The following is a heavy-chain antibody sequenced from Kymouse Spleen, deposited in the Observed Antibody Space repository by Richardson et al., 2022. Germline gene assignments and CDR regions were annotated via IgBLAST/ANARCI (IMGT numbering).Heavy chain of an antibody. CDR3: ARGDYYDSSGYYYYGMDV. Sequence: QVQLQQWGAGLLKPSETLSLTCAVYGGSFSGYYWSWIRQPPGKGLEWIGEINHSGSTNYNPSLKSRVTISVDTSKNQFSLKLSSVTAADTAVYYCARGDYYDSSGYYYYGMDVWGQGTTVTVSS. V-gene: IGHV4-34*01. CDR2: INHSGST. D-gene: IGHD3-22*01. J-gene: IGHJ6*02. CDR1: GGSFSGYY.